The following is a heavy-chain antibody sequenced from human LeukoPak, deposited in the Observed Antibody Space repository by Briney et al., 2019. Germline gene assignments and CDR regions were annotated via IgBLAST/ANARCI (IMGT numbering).Heavy chain of an antibody. J-gene: IGHJ5*02. D-gene: IGHD6-19*01. CDR3: AKVQQWLKNWFDP. CDR1: GFILSSFA. Sequence: GGSLRLSCAASGFILSSFAMTWVRQAPGKGLEWVSAISGSGGSTYYADSVKGRFTISRDSSKNTLYLQMNSLRAEDTAVYYCAKVQQWLKNWFDPWGQGTLVTVSS. CDR2: ISGSGGST. V-gene: IGHV3-23*01.